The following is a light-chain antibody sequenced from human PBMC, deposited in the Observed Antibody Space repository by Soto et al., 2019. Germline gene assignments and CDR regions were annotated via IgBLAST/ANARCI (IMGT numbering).Light chain of an antibody. J-gene: IGLJ3*02. V-gene: IGLV2-14*01. CDR2: QVY. CDR1: TSDVGGYNY. Sequence: QSALTQPASVSGSLGQSITISCTGTTSDVGGYNYVSWYQHHSGKAPKLIIYQVYSRPSGVSNRFSGSKFGNTASLRISGLQADDEGDYYCGSYTRTTTFVVFGGGTKLTVL. CDR3: GSYTRTTTFVV.